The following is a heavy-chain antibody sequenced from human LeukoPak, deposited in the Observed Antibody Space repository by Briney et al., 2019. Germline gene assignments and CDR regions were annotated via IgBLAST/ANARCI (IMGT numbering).Heavy chain of an antibody. CDR2: IYWDDDK. D-gene: IGHD1/OR15-1a*01. CDR1: GFSLYSSGVG. J-gene: IGHJ4*02. V-gene: IGHV2-5*02. CDR3: AHRRPGHLTGWDNSYFDN. Sequence: RESGPTLVIPTQTLTLTCTFSGFSLYSSGVGVGWIRQPPGRALEWLAVIYWDDDKCYNPSLRSRLTMSKDASRNQVFLVVANMDPVDTATYYCAHRRPGHLTGWDNSYFDNWGPGTLVTVSS.